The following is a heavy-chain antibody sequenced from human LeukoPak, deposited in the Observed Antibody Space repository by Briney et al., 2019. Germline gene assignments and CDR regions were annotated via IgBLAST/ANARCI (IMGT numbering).Heavy chain of an antibody. D-gene: IGHD5-24*01. V-gene: IGHV3-64*01. CDR1: GFTFSTFA. CDR3: ARDGVATNDY. J-gene: IGHJ4*02. CDR2: INTNGGTT. Sequence: GGSLRLSCAASGFTFSTFAMQWVRQAPEKGLEYVSGINTNGGTTYYANSVKGRFTISRDNPKNTLYLQMGSLRVEDTAVYYCARDGVATNDYWGQGTLVTVSS.